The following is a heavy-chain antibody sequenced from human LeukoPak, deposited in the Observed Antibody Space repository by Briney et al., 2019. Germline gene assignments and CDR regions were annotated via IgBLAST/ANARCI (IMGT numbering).Heavy chain of an antibody. Sequence: PGGSLRLSCAASGFTFASYAMSWVRQAPGRGLEWVSAISGSGANTYYADSVKGRFTISRDNSKNTLYLQMNSLRAEDTAVYYCAKDPHTSGYWGQGTLVTVSS. CDR2: ISGSGANT. D-gene: IGHD2/OR15-2a*01. CDR3: AKDPHTSGY. J-gene: IGHJ4*02. V-gene: IGHV3-23*01. CDR1: GFTFASYA.